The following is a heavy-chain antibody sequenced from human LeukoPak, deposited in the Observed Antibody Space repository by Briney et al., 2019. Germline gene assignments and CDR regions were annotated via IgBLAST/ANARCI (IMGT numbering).Heavy chain of an antibody. CDR3: ARDPYSGNYGDYYYYYMDV. Sequence: ETLSLTCTVSGGSISSYYWNWVRQAPGKGLEWVSSITSSSSYIYYADSVKGRFTISRDNAKSSLYLQMNSLRDEDTAVYYCARDPYSGNYGDYYYYYMDVWGKGTTVTISS. J-gene: IGHJ6*03. D-gene: IGHD1-26*01. CDR2: ITSSSSYI. CDR1: GGSISSYY. V-gene: IGHV3-21*01.